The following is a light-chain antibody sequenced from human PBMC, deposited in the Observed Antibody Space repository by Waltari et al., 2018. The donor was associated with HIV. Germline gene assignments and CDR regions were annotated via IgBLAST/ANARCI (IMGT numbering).Light chain of an antibody. CDR3: ATWDDSLSGVV. CDR2: KNA. V-gene: IGLV1-47*01. Sequence: QSVLTQPPSASGTPGQKVTISCSGSSSNIGSNDIFWYQQLPGAAPKLLMYKNAPRPAGGPDRFAGCKSGTSAALAISGLRSEDEAEYTGATWDDSLSGVVFGGGTKLNVL. CDR1: SSNIGSND. J-gene: IGLJ3*02.